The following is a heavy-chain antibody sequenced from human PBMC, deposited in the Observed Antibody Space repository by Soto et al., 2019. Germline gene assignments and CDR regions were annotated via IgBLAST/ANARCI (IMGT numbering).Heavy chain of an antibody. J-gene: IGHJ4*02. CDR3: AKTLSSVVEYYFDY. D-gene: IGHD3-22*01. CDR2: ISYDGSNK. CDR1: GFTFSSYG. V-gene: IGHV3-30*18. Sequence: QVQLVESGGGVVQPGRSLRLSCAASGFTFSSYGMHWVRQAPGKGLEWVAVISYDGSNKYCADSVKGRFTISRDNSKNTLYLQMNSLRAEDTAVYYCAKTLSSVVEYYFDYWGQGTLVTVSS.